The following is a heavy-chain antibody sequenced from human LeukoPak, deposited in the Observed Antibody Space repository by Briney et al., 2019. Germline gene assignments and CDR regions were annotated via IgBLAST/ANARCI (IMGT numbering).Heavy chain of an antibody. D-gene: IGHD6-13*01. CDR1: GFTFSSYG. V-gene: IGHV3-30*02. CDR2: IRYDGSNK. Sequence: GGSLRLSCAASGFTFSSYGMHWVRQAPGKGLEWVAFIRYDGSNKYYADSVKGRFTISRDNSKNTLYLQMNSLRAEDTAVYYCAKDYLPVAAAGSIFDYWGQGTLVTVSS. J-gene: IGHJ4*02. CDR3: AKDYLPVAAAGSIFDY.